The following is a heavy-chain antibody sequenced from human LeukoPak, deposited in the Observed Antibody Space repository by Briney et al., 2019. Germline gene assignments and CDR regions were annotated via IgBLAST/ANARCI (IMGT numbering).Heavy chain of an antibody. CDR1: GFTFSSYS. Sequence: PGGSLRLSCAASGFTFSSYSMNWVRQAPGKGLEWVSSISSSSSYIYYADSVKGRFTISRDNSKNTLYLQMNSLRAEDTAVYYCAKDLGATSRYWGQGTLVTVSS. D-gene: IGHD1-26*01. CDR2: ISSSSSYI. J-gene: IGHJ4*02. V-gene: IGHV3-21*04. CDR3: AKDLGATSRY.